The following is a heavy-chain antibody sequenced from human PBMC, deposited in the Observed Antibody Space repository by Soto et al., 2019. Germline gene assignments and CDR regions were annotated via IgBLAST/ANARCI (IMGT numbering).Heavy chain of an antibody. D-gene: IGHD5-18*01. CDR3: ARVDTAMVTMVRGYYFDY. V-gene: IGHV3-30-3*01. Sequence: GGSLRLSCAASGFTFSSYAMHWVRQAPGKGLEWVAVISYDGSNKYYADSVKGRFTVSRDNSKNTLYLQMNSLRAEDTAVYYCARVDTAMVTMVRGYYFDYWGQGTLVTVSS. CDR1: GFTFSSYA. CDR2: ISYDGSNK. J-gene: IGHJ4*02.